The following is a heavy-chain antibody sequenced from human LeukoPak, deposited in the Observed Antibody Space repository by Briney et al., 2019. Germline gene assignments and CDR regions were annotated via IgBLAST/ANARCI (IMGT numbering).Heavy chain of an antibody. CDR2: IYYSGNT. CDR1: GGSISSSLYY. CDR3: ARVKRASSVTIFGVVPDY. V-gene: IGHV4-39*02. Sequence: SETLSLTCTVSGGSISSSLYYWGWIRQPPGKGLEWIGSIYYSGNTYYNPSLKSRVTISVDTSKNHFSLHVRSVTAADTAVYYCARVKRASSVTIFGVVPDYWGQGTLVTVSS. D-gene: IGHD3-3*01. J-gene: IGHJ4*02.